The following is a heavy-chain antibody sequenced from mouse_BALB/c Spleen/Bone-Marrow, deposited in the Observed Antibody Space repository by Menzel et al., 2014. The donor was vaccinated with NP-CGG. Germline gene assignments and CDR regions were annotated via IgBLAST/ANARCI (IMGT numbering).Heavy chain of an antibody. J-gene: IGHJ2*01. CDR3: TRSRYGDY. CDR2: INPNIGGT. V-gene: IGHV1-18*01. Sequence: VQLKESGPELVKPGASVKIPCKTSGYTFTDYTMHWVQQSHGKSLEWIGHINPNIGGTSYNQKFKGKATLTLDKSSSTAYMELRSLTSEDSAVYYCTRSRYGDYWGQGTTLTVSS. CDR1: GYTFTDYT. D-gene: IGHD2-14*01.